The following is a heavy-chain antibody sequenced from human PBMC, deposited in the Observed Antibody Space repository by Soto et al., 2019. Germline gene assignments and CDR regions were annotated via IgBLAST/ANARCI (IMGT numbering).Heavy chain of an antibody. CDR1: GFSLSTSGMC. J-gene: IGHJ6*02. V-gene: IGHV2-70*01. CDR3: ARILDSLDYYYCGMDV. Sequence: SGPTLVNPTQTLTLTCTFSGFSLSTSGMCVSWIRQPPGKALEWLALIDWDDDKYYSTSLKTRLTISKDTSKNQVVLTMTNMDPVDTATYYCARILDSLDYYYCGMDVWGQGTTVTVSS. CDR2: IDWDDDK.